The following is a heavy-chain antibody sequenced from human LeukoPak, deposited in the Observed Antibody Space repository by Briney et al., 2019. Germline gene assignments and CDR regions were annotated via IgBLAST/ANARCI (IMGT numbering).Heavy chain of an antibody. CDR3: ARNVGWYSHDS. CDR2: IYGSGST. CDR1: GDSLSSHY. J-gene: IGHJ4*02. Sequence: TSGTLSLTCTVSGDSLSSHYWSWIRQPPGKGLEWIGYIYGSGSTHYDPSLRSRVTISGDTSKNQFSLKLTSVTAADTAVYYCARNVGWYSHDSWGQGTLVTVSS. V-gene: IGHV4-59*08. D-gene: IGHD6-19*01.